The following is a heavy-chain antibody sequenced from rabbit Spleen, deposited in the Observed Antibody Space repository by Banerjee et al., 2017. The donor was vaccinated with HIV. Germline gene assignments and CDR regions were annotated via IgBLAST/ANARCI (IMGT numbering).Heavy chain of an antibody. CDR2: IYTAGGST. CDR3: ARDSGSGHYIDVLFNL. J-gene: IGHJ4*01. CDR1: GFSFSSSYD. D-gene: IGHD1-1*01. Sequence: QEQLVESGGGLVQPEGSLTLTCTASGFSFSSSYDMCWVRQAPGKGLEWIAYIYTAGGSTYYASWAKGRFTISKTSNTVDLKMTSLTAADTATYFCARDSGSGHYIDVLFNLWGPGTLVTVS. V-gene: IGHV1S45*01.